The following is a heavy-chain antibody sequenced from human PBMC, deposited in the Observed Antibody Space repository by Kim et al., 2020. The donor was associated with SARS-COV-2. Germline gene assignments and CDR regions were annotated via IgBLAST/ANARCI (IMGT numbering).Heavy chain of an antibody. D-gene: IGHD3-22*01. J-gene: IGHJ3*02. CDR1: GYGFTSYW. Sequence: GESLKISCKGSGYGFTSYWIGWVRQMPGKGLEWMGIIYPGDSDTRYSPSFQGQVTISADKSISTAYLQWSSLKASDTAMYYCARLTYYDSSGYSIEDAFDIWGQGTMVTVSS. CDR3: ARLTYYDSSGYSIEDAFDI. V-gene: IGHV5-51*01. CDR2: IYPGDSDT.